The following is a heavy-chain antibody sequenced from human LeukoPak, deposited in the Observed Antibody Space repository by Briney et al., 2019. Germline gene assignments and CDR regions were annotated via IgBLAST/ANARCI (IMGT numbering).Heavy chain of an antibody. CDR1: GFTFRSYW. CDR3: ARRVGY. Sequence: GGSLRLPCAASGFTFRSYWMSWVRQAPGKGLEWVANIKQDGSEKYYVDSVKGRFTISRDNAKNSLYLQMNSLRAEDTAVYYCARRVGYWGQGTLVTVSS. CDR2: IKQDGSEK. V-gene: IGHV3-7*03. J-gene: IGHJ4*02.